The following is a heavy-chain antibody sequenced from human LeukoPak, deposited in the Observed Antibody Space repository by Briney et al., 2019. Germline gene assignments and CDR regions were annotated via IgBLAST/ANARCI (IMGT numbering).Heavy chain of an antibody. CDR2: IYYSGST. J-gene: IGHJ4*02. Sequence: SETLSLTCTVSGGSISSSSYYWGWIRQPPGKGLEWIGYIYYSGSTNYNPSLKSRVTISVDTSKNQFSLKLSSVTAADTAVYYCARARGNFDYWGQGTLVTVSS. D-gene: IGHD5-24*01. CDR1: GGSISSSSYY. V-gene: IGHV4-61*05. CDR3: ARARGNFDY.